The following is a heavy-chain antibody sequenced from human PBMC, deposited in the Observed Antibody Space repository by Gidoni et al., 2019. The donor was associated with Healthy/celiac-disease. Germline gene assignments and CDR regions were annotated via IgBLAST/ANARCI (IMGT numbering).Heavy chain of an antibody. D-gene: IGHD1-26*01. Sequence: QLQLQESGPGLVKPSETLSLTCTVSGGSISSSSYYWGWIRQPPGKGLEWIGSIYYSGSTYYNPSLKSRVTISVDTSKNQFSLKLSSVTAADTAVYYCARNPVGATMLFIDYWGQGTLVTVSS. CDR1: GGSISSSSYY. CDR3: ARNPVGATMLFIDY. J-gene: IGHJ4*02. V-gene: IGHV4-39*01. CDR2: IYYSGST.